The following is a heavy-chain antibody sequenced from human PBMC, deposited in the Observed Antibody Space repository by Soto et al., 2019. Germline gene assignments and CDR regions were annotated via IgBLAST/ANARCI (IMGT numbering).Heavy chain of an antibody. V-gene: IGHV3-33*01. CDR1: GFTFSSYG. CDR3: ARDLYSGSWIYYYYYYGMDV. D-gene: IGHD6-13*01. J-gene: IGHJ6*02. Sequence: PGGSLRLSCAASGFTFSSYGMHWVRQAPGKGLEWVAVIWYDGSNKYYADSVKGRFTISRDNSKNTLYLQMNSLRAEDTAVYYCARDLYSGSWIYYYYYYGMDVWGQGTTVTVS. CDR2: IWYDGSNK.